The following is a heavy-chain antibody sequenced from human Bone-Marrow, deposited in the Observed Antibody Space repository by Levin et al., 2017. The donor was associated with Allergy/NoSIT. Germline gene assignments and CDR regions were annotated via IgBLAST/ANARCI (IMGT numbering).Heavy chain of an antibody. D-gene: IGHD3-3*01. CDR3: ASRRRFFEWYDAFEI. CDR1: GASISNNTW. J-gene: IGHJ3*02. V-gene: IGHV4-4*02. Sequence: SETLSLSCAVSGASISNNTWWNWVRQSPGKGPEWIGEVFHTGDTLYNPALKSRVTISVDTSKNQFPLRLTSLTAADAAVYYCASRRRFFEWYDAFEIWGQGTMVTVSS. CDR2: VFHTGDT.